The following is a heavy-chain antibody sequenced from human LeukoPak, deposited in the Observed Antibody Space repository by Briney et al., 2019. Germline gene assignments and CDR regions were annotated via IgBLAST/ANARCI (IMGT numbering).Heavy chain of an antibody. CDR1: GFTFSNFA. CDR2: ISAPGAST. CDR3: TKCVGFQLPPRWFDP. J-gene: IGHJ5*02. Sequence: GGSLRLSCAASGFTFSNFAMTWVRQAPGKGLEWVSSISAPGASTNYADSVKGRFTISRDNSKNTLYLQMNSLRAEDTAVYYCTKCVGFQLPPRWFDPWGQGTLVTVSS. V-gene: IGHV3-23*01. D-gene: IGHD2-2*01.